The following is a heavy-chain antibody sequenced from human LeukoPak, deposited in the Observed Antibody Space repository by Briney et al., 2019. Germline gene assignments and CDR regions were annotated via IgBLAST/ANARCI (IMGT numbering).Heavy chain of an antibody. D-gene: IGHD2-8*01. CDR1: GGSFSDYY. CDR2: ISGSGNTV. CDR3: ARANRGVGYFDY. V-gene: IGHV3-11*01. Sequence: LSLTCAAYGGSFSDYYMTWIRQAPGKGLDWLSYISGSGNTVYYANSVKGRFTISRDNVKNSLYLQMNSLRAEDTAVYFCARANRGVGYFDYWGQGTLVTVSS. J-gene: IGHJ4*02.